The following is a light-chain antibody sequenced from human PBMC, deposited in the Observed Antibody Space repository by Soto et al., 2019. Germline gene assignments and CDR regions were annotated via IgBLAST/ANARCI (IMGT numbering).Light chain of an antibody. Sequence: QSALTQPHSASGSPGQSGTISCTGTRPDIGVYDFVSWYQHHPGKAPRLIIYEVVPRPSGVPDQFSGSKSGNTASLTVSGLQAADEAYDFCKSYAGSNTDVLGIGTKVTVL. CDR2: EVV. J-gene: IGLJ1*01. V-gene: IGLV2-8*01. CDR1: RPDIGVYDF. CDR3: KSYAGSNTDV.